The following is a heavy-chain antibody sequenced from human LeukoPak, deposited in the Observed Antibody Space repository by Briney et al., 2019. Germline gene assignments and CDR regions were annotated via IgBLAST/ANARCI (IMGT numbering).Heavy chain of an antibody. Sequence: GGSLRLSRAASGFTFSSYAMNWVRQAPGKGLEWVSVISGSGGSTYYADSVKGRFTISRDNSRNTLFRQRNSRRAEDTAVYYCAKDETRDAYNLGATYYWGQGTLVTVSS. J-gene: IGHJ4*02. V-gene: IGHV3-23*01. CDR2: ISGSGGST. CDR1: GFTFSSYA. CDR3: AKDETRDAYNLGATYY. D-gene: IGHD5-24*01.